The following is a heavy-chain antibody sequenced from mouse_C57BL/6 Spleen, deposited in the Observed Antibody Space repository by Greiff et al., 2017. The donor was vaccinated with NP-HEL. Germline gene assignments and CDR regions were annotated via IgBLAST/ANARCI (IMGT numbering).Heavy chain of an antibody. CDR2: INPNYGTT. Sequence: VQLQQSGPELVKPGASVKISCKASGYTFTDYYMHWVKQSNGQSLEWIGVINPNYGTTSYNQKFKGKATLTVDTSSSTAYMQLNSLTSEDSAVYYCARSYYGSPYYAMDDWGQGTSVTVSS. CDR1: GYTFTDYY. D-gene: IGHD1-1*01. J-gene: IGHJ4*01. V-gene: IGHV1-39*01. CDR3: ARSYYGSPYYAMDD.